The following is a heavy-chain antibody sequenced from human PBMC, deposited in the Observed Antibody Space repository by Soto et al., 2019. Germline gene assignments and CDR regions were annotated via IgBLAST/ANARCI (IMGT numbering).Heavy chain of an antibody. J-gene: IGHJ6*02. D-gene: IGHD4-4*01. CDR1: GFTFSSYW. V-gene: IGHV3-74*01. Sequence: PGGSLRLSCAASGFTFSSYWMHWVRQAPGEGLMWVSRINPDGSTTSYADSVKGRFTISRDNAKNTLYLQMNSLRVEDTAVYYCARVPTTVTTPGMDVWGQGTTATVSS. CDR2: INPDGSTT. CDR3: ARVPTTVTTPGMDV.